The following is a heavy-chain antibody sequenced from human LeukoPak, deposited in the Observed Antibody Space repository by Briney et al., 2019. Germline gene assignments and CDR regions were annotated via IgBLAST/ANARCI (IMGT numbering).Heavy chain of an antibody. CDR1: GFIFSSYS. CDR3: VRDRGTYRPIDY. J-gene: IGHJ4*02. CDR2: ISYTGTYI. V-gene: IGHV3-21*04. Sequence: PGGSLRLSCEASGFIFSSYSMNWVRQAPGKGLEWVSSISYTGTYIYYADSVKGRFTISRDNAQNSVYLQMNCLRAEDTAVYYCVRDRGTYRPIDYWGQGTLVTVSS. D-gene: IGHD1-26*01.